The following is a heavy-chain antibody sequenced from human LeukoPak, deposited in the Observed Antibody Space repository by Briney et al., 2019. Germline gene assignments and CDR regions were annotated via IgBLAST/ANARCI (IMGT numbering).Heavy chain of an antibody. D-gene: IGHD3-10*01. Sequence: ASETLSLTCTVSGGSISSSSYYWGWIRQPPGKGLEWIGSIYYSGSTYYNPPLKSRVTISVGTSKNQFSLKLSSVTAADTAVYYCARRTAYGSGSYDLSYYFDYWGQGTLVTVSS. CDR1: GGSISSSSYY. CDR3: ARRTAYGSGSYDLSYYFDY. J-gene: IGHJ4*02. CDR2: IYYSGST. V-gene: IGHV4-39*01.